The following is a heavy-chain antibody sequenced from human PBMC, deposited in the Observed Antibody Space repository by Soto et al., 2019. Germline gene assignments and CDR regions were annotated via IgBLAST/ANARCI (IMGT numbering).Heavy chain of an antibody. V-gene: IGHV5-51*01. CDR1: GYAFSSYW. CDR3: ARGYCTATICDPWFDP. D-gene: IGHD2-8*02. Sequence: GESLKISCQGSGYAFSSYWIAWVRQMPGKGLEWMGIIYPGDSDTRYSPSFQGQVTISVDKSVTTAYLQWSSLKASDTAMYYCARGYCTATICDPWFDPWGQGTLVTVSS. CDR2: IYPGDSDT. J-gene: IGHJ5*02.